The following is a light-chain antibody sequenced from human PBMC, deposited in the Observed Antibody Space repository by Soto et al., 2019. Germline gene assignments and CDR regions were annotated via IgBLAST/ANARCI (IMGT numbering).Light chain of an antibody. J-gene: IGKJ1*01. V-gene: IGKV3-20*01. CDR3: QQYQNLWT. Sequence: VLTQSPGTLSLSPGESATLSCRASQTVSITYLTWYQQKPGQAPRLLIFGASKRATGIPDRFSGSGSGRDFTLTISGLEPEDFAVYYCQQYQNLWTFGQGTKVEIK. CDR1: QTVSITY. CDR2: GAS.